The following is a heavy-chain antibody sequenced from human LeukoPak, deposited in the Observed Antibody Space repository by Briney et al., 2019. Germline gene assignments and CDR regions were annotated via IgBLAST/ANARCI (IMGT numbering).Heavy chain of an antibody. CDR3: AKGDDIGKHPTRAYYFDT. V-gene: IGHV3-23*01. CDR1: GLTFSRHA. Sequence: GGSLRLSCAASGLTFSRHAMSWVRQAPGKGLEWVSTTGLNSVNTLSAESVQGRFSISRDNSKNTLDLQMDNLRVDDTAVYYCAKGDDIGKHPTRAYYFDTWGQGTLVTVSS. D-gene: IGHD5-24*01. CDR2: TGLNSVNT. J-gene: IGHJ4*02.